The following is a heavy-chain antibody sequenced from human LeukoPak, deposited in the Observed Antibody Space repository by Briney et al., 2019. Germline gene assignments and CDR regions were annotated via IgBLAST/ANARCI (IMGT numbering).Heavy chain of an antibody. CDR2: ISGSGGST. CDR3: AKDRTGTTPYYFDY. D-gene: IGHD1-1*01. J-gene: IGHJ4*02. CDR1: GFTFSSYG. Sequence: GGSLRLSCAVSGFTFSSYGMSWVRQAPGKGLEWVSAISGSGGSTYYADSVKGRFTISRDNSKNTLYLQMNSLRAEDTAVYYCAKDRTGTTPYYFDYWGQGTLVTVSS. V-gene: IGHV3-23*01.